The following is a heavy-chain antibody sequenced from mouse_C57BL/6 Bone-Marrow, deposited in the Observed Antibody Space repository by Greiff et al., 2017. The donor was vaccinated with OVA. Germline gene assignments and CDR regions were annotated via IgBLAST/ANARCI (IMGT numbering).Heavy chain of an antibody. Sequence: EVKVEESGAELVRPGASVKLSCTASGFNIKDDYMHWVKQRPEQGLEWIGWIDPENGDTEYASKFQGKATITADTSSNTAYLQLSSLTSEDTAVYYCTTPIYYDYDGYYAMDYWGQGTSVTVSS. CDR2: IDPENGDT. J-gene: IGHJ4*01. CDR3: TTPIYYDYDGYYAMDY. CDR1: GFNIKDDY. D-gene: IGHD2-4*01. V-gene: IGHV14-4*01.